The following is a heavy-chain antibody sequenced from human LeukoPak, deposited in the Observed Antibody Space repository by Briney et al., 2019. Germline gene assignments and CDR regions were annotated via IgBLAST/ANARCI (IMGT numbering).Heavy chain of an antibody. D-gene: IGHD3-10*01. V-gene: IGHV3-30*02. CDR2: IRYDGSNK. CDR1: GFTFSSYG. Sequence: GGSLRLSCAASGFTFSSYGMHWVRQAPGKGLEWVAYIRYDGSNKYYADSVKGRFTISRDISKNTLYLQMNSLRAEDTAVYYYAKDRVFELWFEEASPYYFDYWGQGTLVTVSS. CDR3: AKDRVFELWFEEASPYYFDY. J-gene: IGHJ4*02.